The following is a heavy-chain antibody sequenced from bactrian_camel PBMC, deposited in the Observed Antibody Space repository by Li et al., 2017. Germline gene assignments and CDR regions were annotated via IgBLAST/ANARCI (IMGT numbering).Heavy chain of an antibody. CDR3: AAEADRQFRLPCYLTADFGY. V-gene: IGHV3S53*01. D-gene: IGHD3*01. Sequence: HVQLVESGGGSVQAGGSLRLSCAVSGYNYRSRCLGWFRQAPGKEREAVAVIATGGGITHYADSVKGRFTISEDDAKNTVDLQMNSLKPDDTAMYYCAAEADRQFRLPCYLTADFGYWGQGTQVTVS. CDR1: GYNYRSRC. CDR2: IATGGGIT. J-gene: IGHJ6*01.